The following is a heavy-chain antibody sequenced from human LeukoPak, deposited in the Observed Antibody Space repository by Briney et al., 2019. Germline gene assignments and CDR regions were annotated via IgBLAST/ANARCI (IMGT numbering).Heavy chain of an antibody. D-gene: IGHD3-22*01. CDR2: ISSSSSYI. J-gene: IGHJ5*02. Sequence: AGRSLRLSCAASGFTFSSYTMNWVRQAPGKGLEGVSSISSSSSYIYYADSVKGRFTISRDNAKNSLYLQMNSLRAEDTAVYYCARLVKHYYDSSGYSGNNWFDRWGQGTLVTVSS. CDR3: ARLVKHYYDSSGYSGNNWFDR. CDR1: GFTFSSYT. V-gene: IGHV3-21*01.